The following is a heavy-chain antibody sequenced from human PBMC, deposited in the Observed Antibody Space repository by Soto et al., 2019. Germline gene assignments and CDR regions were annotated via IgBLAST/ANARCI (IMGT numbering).Heavy chain of an antibody. V-gene: IGHV4-59*01. CDR1: GGSIGGSY. D-gene: IGHD6-19*01. Sequence: KPSETLSLTCSAPGGSIGGSYSIWIRRSRGKGLEWLGYVYYTGSTNYSPSLRSRVSISVDTSKNEFSLRLSSVTAADTAVYFCARSVAVPGAHIDYWGQGTQVTVA. J-gene: IGHJ4*02. CDR3: ARSVAVPGAHIDY. CDR2: VYYTGST.